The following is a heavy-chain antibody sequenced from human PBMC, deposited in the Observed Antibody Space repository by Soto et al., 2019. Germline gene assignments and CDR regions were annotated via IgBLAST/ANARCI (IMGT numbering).Heavy chain of an antibody. J-gene: IGHJ4*02. CDR2: ISSSSSYI. D-gene: IGHD6-6*01. Sequence: SCAASGFTFSSYSMNWVRQAPGKGLEWVSSISSSSSYIYYADSVKGRFTISRDNAKNSLYLQMNSLRAEDTAVYYCARAGEYSSSSFDYWGQGTLVTVSS. CDR1: GFTFSSYS. V-gene: IGHV3-21*01. CDR3: ARAGEYSSSSFDY.